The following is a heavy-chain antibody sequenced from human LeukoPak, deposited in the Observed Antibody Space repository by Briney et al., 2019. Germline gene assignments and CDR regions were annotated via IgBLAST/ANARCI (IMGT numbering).Heavy chain of an antibody. CDR2: IYYSGST. D-gene: IGHD2-2*01. CDR3: ARDAELGYCSSTSCYSNAFDT. J-gene: IGHJ3*02. CDR1: GGSISSGGYY. V-gene: IGHV4-31*03. Sequence: SQTLSLTCTVSGGSISSGGYYWSWIRQHPGKGLEWIGYIYYSGSTYYNPSLKSRVTISVDTSKNQFSLKLSSVTAADTAVYYCARDAELGYCSSTSCYSNAFDTWGQGTMVTVSS.